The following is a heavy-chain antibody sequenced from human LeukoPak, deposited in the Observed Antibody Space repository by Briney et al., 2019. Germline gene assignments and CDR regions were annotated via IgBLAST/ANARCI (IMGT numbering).Heavy chain of an antibody. Sequence: ASVKVSCKASGYTFTGYYMHWVRQAPGQGLEWMGWINPNSGGTNYAQKFQGRVTMTRDTSISTAYMELSRLRSDDTAVYYCARALGYCSGGSCYFESYYGMDVWGQGTTVTVSS. CDR3: ARALGYCSGGSCYFESYYGMDV. J-gene: IGHJ6*02. V-gene: IGHV1-2*02. CDR1: GYTFTGYY. D-gene: IGHD2-15*01. CDR2: INPNSGGT.